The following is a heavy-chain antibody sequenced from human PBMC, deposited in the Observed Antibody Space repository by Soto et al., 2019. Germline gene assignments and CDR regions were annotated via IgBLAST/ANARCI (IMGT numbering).Heavy chain of an antibody. CDR1: GGSISSYY. Sequence: QVQLQESGPGLVKPSETLSLTCTVSGGSISSYYWSWIRQPPGKGLEWIGYIYYSGSTNYNPSLKSRVTISVDTSKYQFSLKLSSVTAADTAVYYCARRLAAAASNWFDPWGQGTLVTVSS. J-gene: IGHJ5*02. V-gene: IGHV4-59*08. D-gene: IGHD6-13*01. CDR3: ARRLAAAASNWFDP. CDR2: IYYSGST.